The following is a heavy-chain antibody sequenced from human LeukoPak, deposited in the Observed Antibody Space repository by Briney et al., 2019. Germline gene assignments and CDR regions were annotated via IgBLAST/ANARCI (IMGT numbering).Heavy chain of an antibody. CDR1: GYTFTGYY. CDR2: INPNSGGT. CDR3: ARDPAVGCSGGSCYWFDP. D-gene: IGHD2-15*01. V-gene: IGHV1-2*02. Sequence: ASVKVSFKASGYTFTGYYMHWVRQGPGQGLEWMGWINPNSGGTNYAQKFQGRVTMTRDTSISTAYMELSRLRSDDTAVYYCARDPAVGCSGGSCYWFDPWGQGTLVTVSS. J-gene: IGHJ5*02.